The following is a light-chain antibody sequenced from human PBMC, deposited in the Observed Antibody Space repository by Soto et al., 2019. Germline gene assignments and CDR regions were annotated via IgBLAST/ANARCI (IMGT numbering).Light chain of an antibody. CDR1: QSVSSN. V-gene: IGKV3-15*01. CDR3: QQYNNWPQT. CDR2: GAS. J-gene: IGKJ1*01. Sequence: EIVVTHSPSTLALSPVERATVSCRASQSVSSNLAWYQQKPGQAPRLLIYGASTRATGIPARFSGSGSGTEFTLTISSLQSEDFAVYYCQQYNNWPQTFGQGTKVDIK.